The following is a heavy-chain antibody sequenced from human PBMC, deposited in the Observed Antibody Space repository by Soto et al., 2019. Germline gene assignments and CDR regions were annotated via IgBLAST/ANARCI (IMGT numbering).Heavy chain of an antibody. CDR1: GYTFTGYY. CDR2: INPNSGGT. J-gene: IGHJ4*02. V-gene: IGHV1-2*04. Sequence: ASVKVSCKASGYTFTGYYMHWVRHAPGQGLEWMGWINPNSGGTNYAQKFQGWVTMTRDTSISTAYMELSRLRSDDTAVYYCARLPYSSGWYAGDDIDYWGQGTLVTVSS. CDR3: ARLPYSSGWYAGDDIDY. D-gene: IGHD6-19*01.